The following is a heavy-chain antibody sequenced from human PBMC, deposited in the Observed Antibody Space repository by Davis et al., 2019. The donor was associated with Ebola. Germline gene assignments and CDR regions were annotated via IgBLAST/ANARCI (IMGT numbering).Heavy chain of an antibody. CDR3: ARVTTIFGVVIQAGWFDP. CDR1: GGTFSSYA. CDR2: IIPIFGTA. D-gene: IGHD3-3*01. J-gene: IGHJ5*02. V-gene: IGHV1-69*13. Sequence: SVKVSCKASGGTFSSYAISWVRQAPGQGLEWMGGIIPIFGTANYAQKFQGRVTITADESTSTAYMELSSLRSEDTAVYYCARVTTIFGVVIQAGWFDPWGQGTLVTVSS.